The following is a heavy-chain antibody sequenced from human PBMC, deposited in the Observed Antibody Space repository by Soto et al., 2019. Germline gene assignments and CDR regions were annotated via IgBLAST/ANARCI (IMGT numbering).Heavy chain of an antibody. V-gene: IGHV4-39*01. D-gene: IGHD2-15*01. Sequence: SETLSLTCSVSGYSVSSSDYYWAWIRQPPGKGLEWIGNMLYSGLTYSNPSLKSRVTLSVDTSKNQFSVRLNSVTASDTAVYYCAPLSVSLSGPYGIHVWGQGTTVTVSS. CDR3: APLSVSLSGPYGIHV. CDR1: GYSVSSSDYY. CDR2: MLYSGLT. J-gene: IGHJ6*02.